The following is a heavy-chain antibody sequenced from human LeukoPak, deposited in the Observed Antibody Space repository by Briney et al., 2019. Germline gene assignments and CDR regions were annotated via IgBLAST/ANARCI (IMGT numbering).Heavy chain of an antibody. Sequence: GGSLRLSCVASGFTFSSHWMSWVRQAPGKGLEWVANIKQDGTQKYYADSVRGRFTISRDNAKNSLYLQMNSLRAEDTAMYYCARDRGEGYSGYDGFDYWGQGTLVTVSS. V-gene: IGHV3-7*01. J-gene: IGHJ4*02. CDR1: GFTFSSHW. D-gene: IGHD5-12*01. CDR2: IKQDGTQK. CDR3: ARDRGEGYSGYDGFDY.